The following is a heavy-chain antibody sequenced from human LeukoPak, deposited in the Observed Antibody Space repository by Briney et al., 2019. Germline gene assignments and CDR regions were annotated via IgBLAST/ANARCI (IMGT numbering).Heavy chain of an antibody. D-gene: IGHD7-27*01. J-gene: IGHJ4*02. V-gene: IGHV4-30-2*01. CDR2: IYHSGST. Sequence: PSQTLSLTCIVSGGSISSGGYYWSWIRQPPGKGLEWIGYIYHSGSTYYNPSLKSRVTISVDRSKNQFSLKLSSVTAADTAVYYCARVSPRTGLFDYWGQGTLVTVSS. CDR3: ARVSPRTGLFDY. CDR1: GGSISSGGYY.